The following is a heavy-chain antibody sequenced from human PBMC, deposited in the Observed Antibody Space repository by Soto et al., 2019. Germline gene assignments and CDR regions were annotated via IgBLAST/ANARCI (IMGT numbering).Heavy chain of an antibody. J-gene: IGHJ4*01. Sequence: LRLTCEATGFRYRTYSMHWVRQAPGKGLEWVSSIGRRSDIYYADSVKGRFTISRDNSKNTLYLQMNSLRAEDTAVYYCARVRWFVGGYFDRWCHGPLGTGTS. CDR3: ARVRWFVGGYFDR. CDR1: GFRYRTYS. V-gene: IGHV3-21*01. D-gene: IGHD3-10*01. CDR2: IGRRSDI.